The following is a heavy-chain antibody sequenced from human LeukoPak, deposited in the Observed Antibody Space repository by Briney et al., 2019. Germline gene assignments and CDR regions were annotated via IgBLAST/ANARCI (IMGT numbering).Heavy chain of an antibody. CDR3: ARDRRDDYGDSGRDDAFDI. CDR2: IWYDGSNK. J-gene: IGHJ3*02. V-gene: IGHV3-33*01. CDR1: GFTFSNYG. D-gene: IGHD4-17*01. Sequence: GGSLRLSCAASGFTFSNYGMHWVRQAPGEGLEWVAVIWYDGSNKYYADSVKGRFTISRDNSKNTLYLQMNSLRAEDTAVYYCARDRRDDYGDSGRDDAFDIWGQGTMVTVSS.